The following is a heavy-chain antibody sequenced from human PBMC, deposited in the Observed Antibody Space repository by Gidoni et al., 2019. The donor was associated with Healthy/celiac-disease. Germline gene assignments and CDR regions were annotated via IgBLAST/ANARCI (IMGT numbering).Heavy chain of an antibody. J-gene: IGHJ4*02. D-gene: IGHD2-21*02. CDR2: IRSKGYGGTT. Sequence: EVQLVESGGGLVQPGRSLRLSCTASGFPFGAYARSWVRQAPGKGREWGGFIRSKGYGGTTEYAASVKGRFTISRDDSKSIAYLQMNSLKTEDTAVYDCTRGWRACGVDCYNLDYWGQGTLVTVSS. V-gene: IGHV3-49*04. CDR1: GFPFGAYA. CDR3: TRGWRACGVDCYNLDY.